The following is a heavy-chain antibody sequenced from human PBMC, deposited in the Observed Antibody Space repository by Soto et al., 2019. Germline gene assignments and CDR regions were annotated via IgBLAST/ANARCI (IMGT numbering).Heavy chain of an antibody. D-gene: IGHD3-9*01. CDR2: IYYSGST. Sequence: PGKGLEWIGSIYYSGSTYYNPSLKSRVTISVDTSKNQFSLKLSSVTDADTVFFFQAEEGIRDVAPVSAFLLNRSSDL. J-gene: IGHJ2*01. V-gene: IGHV4-39*01. CDR3: AEEGIRDVAPVSAFLLNRSSDL.